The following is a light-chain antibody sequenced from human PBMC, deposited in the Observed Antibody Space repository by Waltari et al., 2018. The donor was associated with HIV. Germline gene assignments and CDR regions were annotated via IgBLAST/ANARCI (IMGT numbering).Light chain of an antibody. CDR1: QSVDNNC. V-gene: IGKV3D-20*01. J-gene: IGKJ2*01. CDR2: DAS. Sequence: EIVLTQSPATLSLSPGERATLSCGASQSVDNNCVAWYQQKPGLAPRLLIYDASSRVTGIPDRFGGSGSGTDFTLTIYRLEPEDFAVYYCQQYSTSPYTFGQGTKLEIK. CDR3: QQYSTSPYT.